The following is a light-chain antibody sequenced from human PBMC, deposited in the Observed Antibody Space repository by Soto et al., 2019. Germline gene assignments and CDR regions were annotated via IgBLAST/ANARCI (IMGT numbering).Light chain of an antibody. CDR1: QRLSASD. V-gene: IGKV3-20*01. CDR3: QQSYSTPIT. J-gene: IGKJ5*01. CDR2: GVS. Sequence: EIVLTQSPGTLSLSPGQRATLSCRASQRLSASDIAWYQQKPGQAPKFLIYGVSSRATGIPDRFSGSGSGTDFTLTISRLEPEDFATYYCQQSYSTPITFGQGTRLEIK.